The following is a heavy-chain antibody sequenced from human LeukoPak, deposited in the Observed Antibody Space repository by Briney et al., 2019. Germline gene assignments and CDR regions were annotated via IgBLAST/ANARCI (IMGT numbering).Heavy chain of an antibody. CDR2: ISAYNGNT. CDR3: ASDQGGGQNYNWFDP. Sequence: ASVKVSCKASGYTFTSYGISWVRQAPGQGLEWMGWISAYNGNTNYAQKLQGRVTMTTDTSTSTAYMELRSLRSDDTAVYYCASDQGGGQNYNWFDPWGQGTLVTVSS. D-gene: IGHD3-16*01. CDR1: GYTFTSYG. V-gene: IGHV1-18*01. J-gene: IGHJ5*02.